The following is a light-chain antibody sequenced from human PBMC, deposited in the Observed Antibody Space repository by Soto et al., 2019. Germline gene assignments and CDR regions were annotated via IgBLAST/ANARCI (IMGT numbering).Light chain of an antibody. CDR3: QQYNSYSRT. J-gene: IGKJ1*01. V-gene: IGKV1-5*03. CDR2: KAS. CDR1: QSISSW. Sequence: IHMTQSPSTLSASVGDRVTITCRASQSISSWLAWYQQKPGKAPKVMIYKASSLESGVPSRFSGSGYGTEFNLTISSLQPDDFATYYCQQYNSYSRTFGQGTKVDIK.